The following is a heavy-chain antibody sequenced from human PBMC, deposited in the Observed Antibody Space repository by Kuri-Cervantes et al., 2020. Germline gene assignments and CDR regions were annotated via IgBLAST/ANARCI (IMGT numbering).Heavy chain of an antibody. J-gene: IGHJ2*01. CDR1: GFTFGSYS. CDR2: ISSSSSYI. D-gene: IGHD2-15*01. Sequence: GGSLRLSCAASGFTFGSYSMNWVRQAPGKGLEWVSSISSSSSYIYYADSVKGRFTISRDNAKNSLYLQMNSLRAEDTAVYYCAREGYCRGGNCYPSYWYFDLWGRGTLVTVSS. CDR3: AREGYCRGGNCYPSYWYFDL. V-gene: IGHV3-21*01.